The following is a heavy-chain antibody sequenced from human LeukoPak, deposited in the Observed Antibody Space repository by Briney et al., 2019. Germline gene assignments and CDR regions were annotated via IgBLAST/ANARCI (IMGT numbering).Heavy chain of an antibody. CDR2: IYHSGST. D-gene: IGHD6-13*01. CDR1: GGPISSSSYY. J-gene: IGHJ5*02. CDR3: AGWIAAAGTGEWFDP. Sequence: SETLSLTGSVSGGPISSSSYYWCGIRQPPGKGLEGMGSIYHSGSTNYNPSLKSRVTISVDKSKNQFSLKLSSVTAADTAVYYCAGWIAAAGTGEWFDPWGQGTLVTVSS. V-gene: IGHV4-39*07.